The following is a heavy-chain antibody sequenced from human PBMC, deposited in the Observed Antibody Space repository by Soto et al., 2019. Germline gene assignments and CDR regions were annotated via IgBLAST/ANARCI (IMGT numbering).Heavy chain of an antibody. Sequence: QVQLVQSGAEVKKPGASVKVSCKASGYTFTSYSISWVRQAPGQGLEWMGWISAYNGNTYHARKLHVGVTMTTDASSSAAYIELRSLRSDGTAVYYCARDVGYGLIDYWGQGTLVTVSS. D-gene: IGHD5-18*01. CDR2: ISAYNGNT. CDR3: ARDVGYGLIDY. J-gene: IGHJ4*02. CDR1: GYTFTSYS. V-gene: IGHV1-18*01.